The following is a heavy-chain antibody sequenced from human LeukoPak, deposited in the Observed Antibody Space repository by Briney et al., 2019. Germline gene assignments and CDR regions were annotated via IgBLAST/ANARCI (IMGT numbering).Heavy chain of an antibody. CDR3: ARRIIHRGFDY. CDR2: MSAATGSI. Sequence: GGSLRLSCAASGFTFSTYSMNWVRQAPGKGLEFVSLMSAATGSIYYAASVKGRFTMSRDGAKNSLHLQMNSLKDEDTAVYYCARRIIHRGFDYWGRGTLVTVSS. J-gene: IGHJ4*02. D-gene: IGHD3-10*01. CDR1: GFTFSTYS. V-gene: IGHV3-48*02.